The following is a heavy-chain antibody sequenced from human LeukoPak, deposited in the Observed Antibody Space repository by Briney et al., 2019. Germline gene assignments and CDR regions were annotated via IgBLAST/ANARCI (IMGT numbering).Heavy chain of an antibody. CDR3: ARWAPDTAMVNAFDI. CDR1: GFTVSSNY. Sequence: GGSLRLSCAASGFTVSSNYMSWVRQAPGKGLEWVSIIYSGGSTFYADSVKGRFTISRDNSKNTLYLQMNSLRAEDTAVYYCARWAPDTAMVNAFDIWGQGTMVTVSS. V-gene: IGHV3-53*05. CDR2: IYSGGST. J-gene: IGHJ3*02. D-gene: IGHD5-18*01.